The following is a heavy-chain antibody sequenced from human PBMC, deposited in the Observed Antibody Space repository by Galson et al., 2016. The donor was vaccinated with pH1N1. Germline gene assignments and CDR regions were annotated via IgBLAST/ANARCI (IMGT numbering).Heavy chain of an antibody. J-gene: IGHJ3*02. CDR2: ISYDGSHK. CDR1: GFTFSSCA. V-gene: IGHV3-30-3*01. Sequence: SLRLSCAASGFTFSSCAMHWVRQAPDKGLEWVAVISYDGSHKYHADSVRGRFTISRDSSMTTVHLQMISVTVEDTAVYFCARDESGYGDSFPDGFDIWGQGTMVTVSS. CDR3: ARDESGYGDSFPDGFDI. D-gene: IGHD4-17*01.